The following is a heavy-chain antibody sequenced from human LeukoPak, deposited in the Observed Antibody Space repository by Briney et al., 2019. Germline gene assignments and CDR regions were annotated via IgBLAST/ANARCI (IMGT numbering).Heavy chain of an antibody. D-gene: IGHD2-15*01. CDR1: GFPFNDYY. CDR3: AREERRGGSCYFDY. J-gene: IGHJ4*02. V-gene: IGHV3-11*04. Sequence: GGSLRLSCAASGFPFNDYYMSWIRQAPGKGLEWISYISSRGDSIYYAQSVKGRFTISRDNAKNSLYLQMNSLRGEDTAVYYCAREERRGGSCYFDYWGQGTLVTVSS. CDR2: ISSRGDSI.